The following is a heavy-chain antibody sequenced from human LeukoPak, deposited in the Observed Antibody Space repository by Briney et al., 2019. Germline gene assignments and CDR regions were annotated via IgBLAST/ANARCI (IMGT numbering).Heavy chain of an antibody. D-gene: IGHD3-22*01. V-gene: IGHV4-39*01. CDR3: ARHGPPSRTGYYDSSARSINWFDP. CDR1: GGSISSSSYY. CDR2: IYYSGST. J-gene: IGHJ5*02. Sequence: PSETLSLTCTVSGGSISSSSYYWGWIRQPPGKGLEWIGSIYYSGSTYYNPSLKSRVTISVDTSKNQFSLKLSSVTAADTAVYYCARHGPPSRTGYYDSSARSINWFDPWGQGTLVTVSS.